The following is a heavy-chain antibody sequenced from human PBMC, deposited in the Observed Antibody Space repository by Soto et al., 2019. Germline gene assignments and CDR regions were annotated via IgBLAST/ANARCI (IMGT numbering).Heavy chain of an antibody. V-gene: IGHV4-59*01. CDR2: IYYSGST. CDR3: ARAVGFLEWFGAFDI. Sequence: TSETLSLTCTVSGGSISSYYWSWIRQPPGKGLEWIGYIYYSGSTNYNPSLKSRVTISVDTSKNQFSLKLSSVTAADTAVYYCARAVGFLEWFGAFDIWGQGTMVTVSS. D-gene: IGHD3-3*01. J-gene: IGHJ3*02. CDR1: GGSISSYY.